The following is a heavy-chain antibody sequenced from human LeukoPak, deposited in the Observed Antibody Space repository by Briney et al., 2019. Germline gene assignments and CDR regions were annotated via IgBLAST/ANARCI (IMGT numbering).Heavy chain of an antibody. J-gene: IGHJ3*02. V-gene: IGHV3-23*01. Sequence: PGRSLRPSCAASGFTFSSYAMSWVRQAPGKGLEWVSAISGSGGSTYYADSVKGRFTISRDNSKNTLYLQMNSLRAEDTAVYYCAKNLPYQLLDNEPHEDAFDIWGQGTMVTVSS. CDR2: ISGSGGST. CDR1: GFTFSSYA. CDR3: AKNLPYQLLDNEPHEDAFDI. D-gene: IGHD2-2*01.